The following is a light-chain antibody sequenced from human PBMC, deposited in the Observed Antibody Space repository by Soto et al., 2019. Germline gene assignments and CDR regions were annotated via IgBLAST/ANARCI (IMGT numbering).Light chain of an antibody. CDR1: SSDVGGYNY. Sequence: LTQPASVSGSPGQSITISCTGTSSDVGGYNYVSWYQQHPGKAPKLMIYEVSNRPSGVSNRFSGSKSGNTASLTISGLQAEDEADYYCSSYTSIITLVFGGGTKLTVL. CDR2: EVS. J-gene: IGLJ2*01. CDR3: SSYTSIITLV. V-gene: IGLV2-14*01.